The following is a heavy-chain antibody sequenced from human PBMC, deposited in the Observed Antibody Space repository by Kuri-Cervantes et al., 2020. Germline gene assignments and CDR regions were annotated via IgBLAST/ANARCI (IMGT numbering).Heavy chain of an antibody. CDR1: GFIFSSYW. J-gene: IGHJ6*02. Sequence: ETLSLTCAASGFIFSSYWMHWVRQAPGKGLVWVSRISSDGSSTRYADSVKGRFSISRDNATSTLYLHMNSLRAEDTAVYYCARGNFYAMDVWGQGTTVTVSS. V-gene: IGHV3-74*01. CDR3: ARGNFYAMDV. CDR2: ISSDGSST.